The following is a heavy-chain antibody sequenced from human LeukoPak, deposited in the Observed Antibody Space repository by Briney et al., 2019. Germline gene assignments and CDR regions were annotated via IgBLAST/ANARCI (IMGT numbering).Heavy chain of an antibody. D-gene: IGHD1-26*01. J-gene: IGHJ4*02. CDR1: GGSISSYY. Sequence: SETLSLTCTVSGGSISSYYWSWIRQPPGKGLEWIGYIYYSGSTNYNPSLKSRVTISVDTSKNQFSLKLSSVTAADTAVYYCARVANIQLLPDYWGQGTLVTVSS. CDR2: IYYSGST. V-gene: IGHV4-59*08. CDR3: ARVANIQLLPDY.